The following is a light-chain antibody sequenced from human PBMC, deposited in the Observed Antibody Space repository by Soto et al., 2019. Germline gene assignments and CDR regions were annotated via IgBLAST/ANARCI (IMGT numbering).Light chain of an antibody. Sequence: GDRVTITCRASQTISTWMAWYQQKPGKAPKLLVYDASTLQSGVASRFSGSGAGTDFTLTISSLQPEDFATYYCQHYNSYSEAFGQGTKVDIK. CDR2: DAS. CDR3: QHYNSYSEA. V-gene: IGKV1-5*01. J-gene: IGKJ1*01. CDR1: QTISTW.